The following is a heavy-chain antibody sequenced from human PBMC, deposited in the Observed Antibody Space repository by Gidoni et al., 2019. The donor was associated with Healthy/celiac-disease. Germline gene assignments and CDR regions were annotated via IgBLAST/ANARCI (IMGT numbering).Heavy chain of an antibody. CDR2: IYYSGST. CDR1: GGSISSSSYY. J-gene: IGHJ5*02. V-gene: IGHV4-39*01. D-gene: IGHD3-10*01. Sequence: QLQLQESGPGLVKPSETLSLTCTVSGGSISSSSYYWGWIRQPPGKGLEWIGSIYYSGSTYYNPSLKSRVTISVDTSKNQFSLKLSSVTAADTAVYYCARLPLVKGVRDNWFDPWGQGTLVTVSS. CDR3: ARLPLVKGVRDNWFDP.